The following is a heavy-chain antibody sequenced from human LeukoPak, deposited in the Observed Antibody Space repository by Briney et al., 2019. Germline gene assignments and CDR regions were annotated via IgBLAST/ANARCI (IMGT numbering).Heavy chain of an antibody. Sequence: GGSLRLSCAASGFTFSSYGMNWVRQAPGKGLEVISYITSSGAAIYADSVKGRFTVSRDNAKNSVNLQMNSLRGEDTGIYYCARARGTSSGSNWFDPWGQGTLVTVSS. CDR2: ITSSGAAI. D-gene: IGHD1-7*01. V-gene: IGHV3-48*04. CDR3: ARARGTSSGSNWFDP. J-gene: IGHJ5*02. CDR1: GFTFSSYG.